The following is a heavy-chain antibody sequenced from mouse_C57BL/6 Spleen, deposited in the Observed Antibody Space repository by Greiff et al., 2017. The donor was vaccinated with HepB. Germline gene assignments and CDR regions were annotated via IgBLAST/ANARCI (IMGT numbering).Heavy chain of an antibody. CDR1: GYTFTDYN. CDR3: ARFSYSNYYAMDY. CDR2: INPNNGGT. Sequence: EVQLVESGPELVKPGASVKMSCKASGYTFTDYNMHWVKQSHGKSLEWIGYINPNNGGTSYNQKFKGKATLTVNKSSSTAYMELRSLTSEDSAVYYCARFSYSNYYAMDYWGQGTSVTVSS. D-gene: IGHD2-5*01. J-gene: IGHJ4*01. V-gene: IGHV1-22*01.